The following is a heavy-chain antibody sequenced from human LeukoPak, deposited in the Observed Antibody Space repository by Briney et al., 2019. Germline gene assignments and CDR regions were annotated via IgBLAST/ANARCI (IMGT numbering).Heavy chain of an antibody. CDR3: VKDAGTA. Sequence: GGSLRLSCEVSGFTFSSYDMHWVRQTTGKGLEWVSGIGTTGDTHYPDSVKGRFTVSRENAKNSLYLQMNSLRAGDTAVYYCVKDAGTAWGQGTLVTVSS. CDR1: GFTFSSYD. J-gene: IGHJ5*02. CDR2: IGTTGDT. D-gene: IGHD2-8*02. V-gene: IGHV3-13*01.